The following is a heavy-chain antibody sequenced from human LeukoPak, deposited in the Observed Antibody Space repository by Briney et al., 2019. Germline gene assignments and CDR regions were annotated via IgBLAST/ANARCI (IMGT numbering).Heavy chain of an antibody. CDR1: GGSISSGGYY. CDR2: IYHSGST. V-gene: IGHV4-30-2*01. J-gene: IGHJ4*02. D-gene: IGHD3-9*01. CDR3: ARASILMEGLPFDY. Sequence: SQTLSLTCTVSGGSISSGGYYWSWIRQPPGKGLEWIGYIYHSGSTYYNPSLKSRVTISVDRSKNQFSLKLSSVAAADTAVYYCARASILMEGLPFDYWGQGTLVTVSS.